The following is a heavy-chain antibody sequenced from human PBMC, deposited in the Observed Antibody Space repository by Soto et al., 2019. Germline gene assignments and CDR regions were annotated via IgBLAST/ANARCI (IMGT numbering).Heavy chain of an antibody. V-gene: IGHV1-2*04. CDR2: INPNSGGT. Sequence: ASVKVSCKASGYTFTSYGISWVRQAPGQGLEWMGWINPNSGGTNYAQKFQGWVTMTRDTSISTAYMELSRLRSDDTAVYYCAREGYSGSPTYDYWGQGTLVTVSS. CDR3: AREGYSGSPTYDY. D-gene: IGHD1-26*01. J-gene: IGHJ4*02. CDR1: GYTFTSYG.